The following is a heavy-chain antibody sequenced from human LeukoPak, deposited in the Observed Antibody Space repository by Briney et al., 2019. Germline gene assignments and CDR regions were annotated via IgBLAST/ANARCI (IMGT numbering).Heavy chain of an antibody. D-gene: IGHD3-9*01. V-gene: IGHV4-30-4*01. J-gene: IGHJ4*02. CDR2: IYYSGST. Sequence: PSETLSLTCAVSGGSISSGDYYWSWIRQPPGKGLEWIGYIYYSGSTYYNPSLKSRVTISVDTSTNQFSLKLSSVTAADTAVYYCARGLGDILTGYPYFDYWGQGTLVTVSS. CDR3: ARGLGDILTGYPYFDY. CDR1: GGSISSGDYY.